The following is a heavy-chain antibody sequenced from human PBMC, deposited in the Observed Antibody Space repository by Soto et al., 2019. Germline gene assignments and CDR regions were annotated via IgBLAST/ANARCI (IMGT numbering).Heavy chain of an antibody. V-gene: IGHV3-30*18. CDR2: ISYDGSNK. D-gene: IGHD5-12*01. CDR3: AKDLDSGYARWRYYYGMDV. CDR1: GFTFSSYG. J-gene: IGHJ6*02. Sequence: PGGSLRLSCAASGFTFSSYGMHWVRQAPGKGLEWVAVISYDGSNKYYADSVKGRFTISRDNSKNTLYLQMNSLRAEDTAVYYCAKDLDSGYARWRYYYGMDVWGQGTTVTVSS.